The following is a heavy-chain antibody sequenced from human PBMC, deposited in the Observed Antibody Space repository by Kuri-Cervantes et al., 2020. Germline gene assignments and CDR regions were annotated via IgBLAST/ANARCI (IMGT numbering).Heavy chain of an antibody. J-gene: IGHJ4*02. CDR3: TRREGLGYCTNGVCPPFDY. CDR1: GFTFSSYG. Sequence: GESLKISCAASGFTFSSYGMYWVRQAPGKGLEWVSHIRSSSDIIYYADSVKGRFTVSRDNAKNSLYLQMNSLRAEDTAVYYCTRREGLGYCTNGVCPPFDYWGQGTLVTVSS. V-gene: IGHV3-48*01. CDR2: IRSSSDII. D-gene: IGHD2-8*01.